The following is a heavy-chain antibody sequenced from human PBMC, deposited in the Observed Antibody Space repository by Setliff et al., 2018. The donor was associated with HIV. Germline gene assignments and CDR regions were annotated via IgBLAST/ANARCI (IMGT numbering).Heavy chain of an antibody. CDR3: GRGTLYGVSDY. CDR1: TYTFSSYV. V-gene: IGHV1-69*11. CDR2: IIPALGEP. D-gene: IGHD3-3*01. J-gene: IGHJ4*02. Sequence: SVKVSCKASTYTFSSYVINWVRQAPGQGLEWMGRIIPALGEPHYAQSVQGRAAITADDSTHTAYLELVNLRSDDTATFYCGRGTLYGVSDYWGPGTLVTVSS.